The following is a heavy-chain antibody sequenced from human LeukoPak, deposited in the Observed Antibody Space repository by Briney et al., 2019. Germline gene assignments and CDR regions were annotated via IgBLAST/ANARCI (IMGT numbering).Heavy chain of an antibody. V-gene: IGHV3-64D*09. CDR1: GFTFSSYA. D-gene: IGHD6-13*01. Sequence: GGSLRLSCSASGFTFSSYAMHWVRQAPGKGLEYVSAISSNGGSTYYADSVKGRFTISRDNSKNTLNPEMSSLSVEDTAMYYCVKDVSSTYYYFDYWGQGTLVTVSS. J-gene: IGHJ4*02. CDR2: ISSNGGST. CDR3: VKDVSSTYYYFDY.